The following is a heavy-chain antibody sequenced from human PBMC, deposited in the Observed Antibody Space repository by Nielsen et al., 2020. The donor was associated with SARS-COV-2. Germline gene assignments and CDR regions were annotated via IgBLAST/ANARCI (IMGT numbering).Heavy chain of an antibody. CDR2: IDPSDSYT. D-gene: IGHD5-18*01. J-gene: IGHJ5*02. CDR1: GYNFTSYW. CDR3: AREMGDTSMVSWFDP. V-gene: IGHV5-10-1*01. Sequence: KVSCKGSGYNFTSYWISWVRQMPGKGLEWMGRIDPSDSYTNYRPSFQGHVTVSVDKSISTVYLQWSSLKASDTAMFYCAREMGDTSMVSWFDPWGQGTLVTVSS.